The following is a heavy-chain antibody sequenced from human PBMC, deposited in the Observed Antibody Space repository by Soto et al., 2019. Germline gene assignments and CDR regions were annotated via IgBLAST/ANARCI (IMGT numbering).Heavy chain of an antibody. CDR3: ARDLYGDYASGMDV. D-gene: IGHD4-17*01. Sequence: PGGSLRLSCAASGFTFSSYGMHWVRQAPGKGLEWVAVIWYDGSNKYYADSVKGRFTISRDNSKNTLYLQMNSLRAEDTAVYYCARDLYGDYASGMDVWGQGTTVTVSS. CDR2: IWYDGSNK. J-gene: IGHJ6*02. CDR1: GFTFSSYG. V-gene: IGHV3-33*01.